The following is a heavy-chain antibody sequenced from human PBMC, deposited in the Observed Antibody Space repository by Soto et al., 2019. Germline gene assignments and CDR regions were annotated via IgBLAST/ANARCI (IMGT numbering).Heavy chain of an antibody. D-gene: IGHD6-6*01. Sequence: SVKVSCKASGCTFSSYSISWVRQAPGQGLEWMGGIIAIFGTANYAQKFQGRVTITADESTSTAYMELSSLRSEDTAVYSCARQRYSSSSFDYWGQGTLVTVSS. J-gene: IGHJ4*02. CDR1: GCTFSSYS. CDR2: IIAIFGTA. CDR3: ARQRYSSSSFDY. V-gene: IGHV1-69*13.